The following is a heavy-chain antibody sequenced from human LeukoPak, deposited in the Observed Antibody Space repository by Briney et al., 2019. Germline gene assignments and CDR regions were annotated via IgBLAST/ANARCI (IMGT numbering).Heavy chain of an antibody. J-gene: IGHJ6*03. D-gene: IGHD3-3*01. Sequence: NPSETLSLTCTVSGYSISSGYYWGWIRQPPGKGLEWIGSIYHSGSTYYNPSLKSRVTISVDTSKNQFSLKLSSVTAADTAVYYCGVAYYYHYMDVWGKGTTVTVSS. CDR1: GYSISSGYY. CDR3: GVAYYYHYMDV. V-gene: IGHV4-38-2*02. CDR2: IYHSGST.